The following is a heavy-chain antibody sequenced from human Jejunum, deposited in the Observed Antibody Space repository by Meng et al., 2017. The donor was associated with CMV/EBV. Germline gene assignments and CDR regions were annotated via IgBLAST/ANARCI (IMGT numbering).Heavy chain of an antibody. Sequence: SGFSFSSFGMHWVRQSPSKGLEWVAYIRYDLATKYYVDSVKGRFTISRDNSRNSVSLQMNSLRDDDTAIYYCAKQGDPSAYFFDFWGEGTMVTVSS. J-gene: IGHJ4*02. CDR1: GFSFSSFG. D-gene: IGHD3-10*01. V-gene: IGHV3-30*02. CDR2: IRYDLATK. CDR3: AKQGDPSAYFFDF.